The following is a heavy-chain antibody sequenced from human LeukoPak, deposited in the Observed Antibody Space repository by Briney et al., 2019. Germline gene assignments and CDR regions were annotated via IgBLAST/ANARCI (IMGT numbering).Heavy chain of an antibody. Sequence: SETLSLTCTVSGGSISSYYWSWIRQPPGKGLEWIGNIYYTGSTNSNPSLKTRVTISVDTSKNQFSLKLSSVTAADTAVYYCARDKDYFDSGGAFDIWGQGTMVTVSS. CDR1: GGSISSYY. D-gene: IGHD3-22*01. J-gene: IGHJ3*02. CDR2: IYYTGST. CDR3: ARDKDYFDSGGAFDI. V-gene: IGHV4-59*01.